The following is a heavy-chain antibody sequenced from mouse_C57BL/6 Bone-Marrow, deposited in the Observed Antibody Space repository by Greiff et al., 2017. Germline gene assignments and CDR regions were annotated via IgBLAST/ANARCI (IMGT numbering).Heavy chain of an antibody. D-gene: IGHD2-10*01. CDR3: ARDAYSLFYFDY. J-gene: IGHJ2*01. Sequence: QVQLKQPGAELVRPGSSVKLSCKASGYTFTSYWMHWVKQRPIQGLEWIGNIDPSDSETHYNQKFKDKATLTVDKSSSTAYMQLSSLTSEDSAVYYCARDAYSLFYFDYWGQGTTLTVSS. CDR1: GYTFTSYW. V-gene: IGHV1-52*01. CDR2: IDPSDSET.